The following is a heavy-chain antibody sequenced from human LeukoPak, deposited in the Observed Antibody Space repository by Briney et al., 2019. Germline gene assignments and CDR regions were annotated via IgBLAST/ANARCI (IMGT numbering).Heavy chain of an antibody. J-gene: IGHJ5*02. CDR3: ARDNSHPTTGVFGGRVYWFDP. Sequence: SVKVSCKASGYTFTSYGISWVRQAPGQGLEWMGGIIPIFGTANYAQKFQGRVTITADESTSTAYMELSSLRSEDTAVYYCARDNSHPTTGVFGGRVYWFDPWGQGTLVTVSS. D-gene: IGHD3-10*01. CDR1: GYTFTSYG. V-gene: IGHV1-69*13. CDR2: IIPIFGTA.